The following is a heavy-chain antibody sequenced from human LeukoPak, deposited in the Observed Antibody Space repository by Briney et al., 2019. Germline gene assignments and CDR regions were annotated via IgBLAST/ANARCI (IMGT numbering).Heavy chain of an antibody. D-gene: IGHD2-2*01. CDR2: VNSDGSST. J-gene: IGHJ3*02. Sequence: GGSLRLSCAASGVTLTNYWMHWVRQAPGQGLVWVSRVNSDGSSTEYADSAKGRFTISRDNAKKTLYLQMSSLRDEDTAVYYCAREGLVCFSNTNCYLAAFDIWGQGTVVTVSS. CDR3: AREGLVCFSNTNCYLAAFDI. CDR1: GVTLTNYW. V-gene: IGHV3-74*03.